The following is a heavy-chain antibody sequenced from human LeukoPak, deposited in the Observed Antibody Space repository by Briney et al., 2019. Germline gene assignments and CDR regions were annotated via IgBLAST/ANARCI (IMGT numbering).Heavy chain of an antibody. CDR3: ARGGKWLYYFDY. CDR1: DDSISSGYY. CDR2: INHSGST. V-gene: IGHV4-38-2*02. D-gene: IGHD6-19*01. J-gene: IGHJ4*02. Sequence: SETLSLTCTVSDDSISSGYYWSWIRQPPGKGLEWIGEINHSGSTNYNSSLKSRVTISVDTSKNQFSLKLTSVTAADTAVYYCARGGKWLYYFDYWGQGTLVTVSS.